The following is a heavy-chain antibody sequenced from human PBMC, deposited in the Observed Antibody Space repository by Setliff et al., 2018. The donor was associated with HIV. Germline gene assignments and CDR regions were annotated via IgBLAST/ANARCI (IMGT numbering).Heavy chain of an antibody. CDR2: INQSGNT. CDR1: GGSFSGYY. CDR3: AREGGQGYSGSGSFYHRNFDL. D-gene: IGHD3-10*01. V-gene: IGHV4-34*01. Sequence: TSETLSLTCAVYGGSFSGYYWSWVRQSPGRGLEWIGEINQSGNTNFNPSLKSRLIISVDTSKSQFSLKLTSVTAADTALYYCAREGGQGYSGSGSFYHRNFDLWGRGTLVTVSS. J-gene: IGHJ2*01.